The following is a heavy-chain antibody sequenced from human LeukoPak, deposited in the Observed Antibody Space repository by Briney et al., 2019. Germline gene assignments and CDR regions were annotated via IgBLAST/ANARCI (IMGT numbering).Heavy chain of an antibody. D-gene: IGHD1-1*01. CDR1: GYTFTSYY. Sequence: GASVKVSCKASGYTFTSYYMHWVRQAPGQGLEWMGWLNPNTGGTNYAQKFQGRVTMTRDTSISTAYMELSRLRSDDTAVYKCARASSWYSYGMDVWGQGTTVTVSS. J-gene: IGHJ6*02. CDR3: ARASSWYSYGMDV. V-gene: IGHV1-2*02. CDR2: LNPNTGGT.